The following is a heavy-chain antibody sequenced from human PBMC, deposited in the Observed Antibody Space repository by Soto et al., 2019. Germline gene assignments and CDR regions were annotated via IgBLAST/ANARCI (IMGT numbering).Heavy chain of an antibody. CDR3: ARNGDSSDYRGWFDP. CDR1: GFTFSTSW. D-gene: IGHD3-22*01. CDR2: INEDGSTR. V-gene: IGHV3-7*01. Sequence: GGSLRLSCAASGFTFSTSWMSWVRQAPGKGLEWVANINEDGSTRYYVDSVKGRFTISRDNAKNSLYLQMNSLRAEDTAVYYCARNGDSSDYRGWFDPWGQGTLVTVSS. J-gene: IGHJ5*02.